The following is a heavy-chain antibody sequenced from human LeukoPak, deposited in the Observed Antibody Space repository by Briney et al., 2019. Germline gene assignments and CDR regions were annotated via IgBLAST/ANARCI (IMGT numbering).Heavy chain of an antibody. CDR2: ISYDGSNK. CDR3: ARARSYCSSTSCIDAFDI. CDR1: GFTFSSYA. D-gene: IGHD2-2*01. V-gene: IGHV3-30-3*01. Sequence: GGSLRLSCAASGFTFSSYAVHWVRQAPGKGLEWVAVISYDGSNKYYADSVKGRFTISRDNSKNTLYLQVNSLRAEDTAVYYCARARSYCSSTSCIDAFDIWGQGTMVTVSS. J-gene: IGHJ3*02.